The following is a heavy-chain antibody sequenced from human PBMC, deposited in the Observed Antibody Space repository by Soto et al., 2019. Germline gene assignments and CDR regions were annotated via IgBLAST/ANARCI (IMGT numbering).Heavy chain of an antibody. Sequence: SETLSLTCTVSGCSISNFYWSWIRQPPGKGLEWIGYVYYTGSTSYNPSLKRRVTFSADSSRGQFSLRLNSVTAADTAVYYCARTVLGPDLLAESFVDSYYYMDVWGQGTTVTVSS. D-gene: IGHD3-9*01. CDR3: ARTVLGPDLLAESFVDSYYYMDV. V-gene: IGHV4-59*08. CDR1: GCSISNFY. J-gene: IGHJ6*03. CDR2: VYYTGST.